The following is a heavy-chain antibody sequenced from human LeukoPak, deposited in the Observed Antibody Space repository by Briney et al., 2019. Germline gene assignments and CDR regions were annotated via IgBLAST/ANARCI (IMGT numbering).Heavy chain of an antibody. J-gene: IGHJ5*02. Sequence: SETLSLTCAVYGGSFSGYYWSWIRQPPGKGLEWIGEINHSGSTNYNPSLKSRVTISVDTSKNQFSLKLSSVTAADTAAYYCARGYAGYSSGWSRGGWFDPWGQGTLVTVSS. D-gene: IGHD6-19*01. CDR3: ARGYAGYSSGWSRGGWFDP. V-gene: IGHV4-34*01. CDR1: GGSFSGYY. CDR2: INHSGST.